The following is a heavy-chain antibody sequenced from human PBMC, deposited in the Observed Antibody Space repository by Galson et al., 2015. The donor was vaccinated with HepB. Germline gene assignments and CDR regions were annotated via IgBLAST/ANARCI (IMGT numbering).Heavy chain of an antibody. Sequence: SLRLSCAASGFTFSNYALSWVRQAPEKGLEWVSGITDSGSSTYYADSVKGRFAISRDNSKNTLFLQMNSLRADDTAFYYCAKVPLPGVLAVNSRLGFDLWGQGTMVTVSS. J-gene: IGHJ3*01. CDR3: AKVPLPGVLAVNSRLGFDL. CDR1: GFTFSNYA. CDR2: ITDSGSST. V-gene: IGHV3-23*01. D-gene: IGHD6-19*01.